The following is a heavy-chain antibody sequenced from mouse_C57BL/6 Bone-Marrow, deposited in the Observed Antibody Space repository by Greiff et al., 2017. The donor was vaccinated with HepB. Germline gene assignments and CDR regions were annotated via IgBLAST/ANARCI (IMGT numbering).Heavy chain of an antibody. J-gene: IGHJ4*01. CDR1: GYTFTSYW. D-gene: IGHD4-1*01. V-gene: IGHV1-59*01. CDR3: ARSGIYYAMDY. Sequence: QVQLQQPGAELVRPGTSVKLSCKASGYTFTSYWMHWVKQRPGQGLEWIGVIDPSDSYTNYNQKFKGKATLTVVTSSSTAYMQLSSLTSEDSAVYYCARSGIYYAMDYWGQGTSVTVSS. CDR2: IDPSDSYT.